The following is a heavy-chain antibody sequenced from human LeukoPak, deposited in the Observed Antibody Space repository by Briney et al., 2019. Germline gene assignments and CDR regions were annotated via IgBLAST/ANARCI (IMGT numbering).Heavy chain of an antibody. CDR3: TKDTSAGGADY. CDR1: GFTFNTYK. V-gene: IGHV3-21*04. D-gene: IGHD2-15*01. CDR2: IHSGGSDI. J-gene: IGHJ4*02. Sequence: GGSLRLSCAASGFTFNTYKMNWVRHAPGRGLECGSSIHSGGSDIYYADAVKGRFTFSRDNAKNFLYLEMNSLRVEDTALYYCTKDTSAGGADYWGQGTLVTVSP.